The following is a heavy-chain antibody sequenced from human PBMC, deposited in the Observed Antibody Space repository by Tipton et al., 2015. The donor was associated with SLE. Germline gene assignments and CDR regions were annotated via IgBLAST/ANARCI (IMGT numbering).Heavy chain of an antibody. CDR3: ASGVVAALFDY. V-gene: IGHV3-23*01. D-gene: IGHD2-15*01. Sequence: SLRLSCAASGFTFSSYAMSWVRQAPGKGLEWVSAISGSGGSTYYADSVKGRFTISRDNSKNTLYLQMNGLRAEDTAVYYCASGVVAALFDYWGQGTLVTVSS. J-gene: IGHJ4*02. CDR1: GFTFSSYA. CDR2: ISGSGGST.